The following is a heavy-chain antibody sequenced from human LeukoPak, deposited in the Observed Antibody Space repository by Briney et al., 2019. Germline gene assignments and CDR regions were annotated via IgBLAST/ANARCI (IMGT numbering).Heavy chain of an antibody. CDR1: GFTFRSYA. CDR3: AVWGYPEIQYFQH. J-gene: IGHJ1*01. V-gene: IGHV3-23*01. D-gene: IGHD3-16*01. Sequence: GRSLRLSCPTSGFTFRSYAMGWVRQAPGKGREWVSTISGSGTNTYYADSVQGRFTISSDNSKSTLNVQVNSIRAEDTAVYYCAVWGYPEIQYFQHWGQGTLVLVSS. CDR2: ISGSGTNT.